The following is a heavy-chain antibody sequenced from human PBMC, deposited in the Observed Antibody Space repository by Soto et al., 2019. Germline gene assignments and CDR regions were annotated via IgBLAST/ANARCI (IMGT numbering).Heavy chain of an antibody. V-gene: IGHV4-39*01. CDR2: IYYSGST. CDR3: ARHTTSYDILTGYYREDYYYYGMDV. Sequence: PSETLSLTCTVSGGSISSSSYYWGWIRQPPGKGLEWIGSIYYSGSTYYNPSLKSRVTISVDTSKNQFSLKLSSVTAADTAVYYCARHTTSYDILTGYYREDYYYYGMDVWGQGTTVTVSS. J-gene: IGHJ6*02. D-gene: IGHD3-9*01. CDR1: GGSISSSSYY.